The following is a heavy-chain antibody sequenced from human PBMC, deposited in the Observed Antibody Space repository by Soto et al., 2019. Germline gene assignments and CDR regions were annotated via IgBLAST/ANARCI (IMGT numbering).Heavy chain of an antibody. J-gene: IGHJ6*02. V-gene: IGHV1-24*01. Sequence: ASVKVSCKVSGYTLTELSMHWVRQPPRKGLEWMGGFDPEDAETIYARRFQGRVTMTEDTSADTAYMELSSLRSEDTAVYYCAAGVVPYGMDVWGQGTTVTVSS. CDR3: AAGVVPYGMDV. CDR2: FDPEDAET. CDR1: GYTLTELS. D-gene: IGHD2-15*01.